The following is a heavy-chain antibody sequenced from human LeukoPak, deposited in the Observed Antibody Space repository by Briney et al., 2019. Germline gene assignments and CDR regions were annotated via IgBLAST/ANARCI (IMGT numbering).Heavy chain of an antibody. CDR2: IGDTGGTT. D-gene: IGHD3-10*01. CDR3: AKDHGAGSYYNHPDY. CDR1: GFTFSNYA. V-gene: IGHV3-23*01. Sequence: TAESRRLSCAASGFTFSNYAMSWVRQPPGKGLEWVSGIGDTGGTTFYADSVKGRFTISRDNSKNTLSLQMNSLRAEDTAVYYCAKDHGAGSYYNHPDYWGQGTLVTVSS. J-gene: IGHJ4*02.